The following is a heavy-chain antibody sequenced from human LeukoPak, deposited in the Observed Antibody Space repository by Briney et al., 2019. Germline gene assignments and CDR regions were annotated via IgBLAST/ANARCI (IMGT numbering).Heavy chain of an antibody. CDR3: AGRGAAGTTEYGY. Sequence: PSETLSLTCTVSGGSISSSSYYWGWIRQPPGKGLEWIGSIYYSGSTYYNPSLKSRVTISVDTSKNQFSLKLSSVTAADTAVYYCAGRGAAGTTEYGYWGQGTLVTVSS. D-gene: IGHD6-13*01. CDR2: IYYSGST. CDR1: GGSISSSSYY. J-gene: IGHJ4*02. V-gene: IGHV4-39*01.